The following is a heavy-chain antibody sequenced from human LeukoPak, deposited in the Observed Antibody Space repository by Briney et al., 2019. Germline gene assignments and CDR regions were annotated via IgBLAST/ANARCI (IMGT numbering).Heavy chain of an antibody. Sequence: PGGSLRLSCAASGFSFSSYPMSWVRQAPGKGLEWVSGISTSGASTYSADSVKGRFTISRDNSKNTLYLQMNSLRAEDTAVYYCARSTDDYWGQGTLVAVSS. J-gene: IGHJ4*02. CDR2: ISTSGAST. CDR1: GFSFSSYP. V-gene: IGHV3-23*01. CDR3: ARSTDDY.